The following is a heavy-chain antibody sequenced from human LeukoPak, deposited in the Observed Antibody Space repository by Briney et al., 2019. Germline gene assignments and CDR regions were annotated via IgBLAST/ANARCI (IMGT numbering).Heavy chain of an antibody. D-gene: IGHD1-26*01. V-gene: IGHV3-30*02. CDR2: IRYDGSNK. CDR1: GFTFSSYG. J-gene: IGHJ6*03. CDR3: AKGGGSYPGYYYYYMDV. Sequence: GGSLRLSCAASGFTFSSYGMRWVRQAPGKGLEWVAFIRYDGSNKYYADSVKGRFTISRDNSKNTLYLQMNSLRAEDTAVYYCAKGGGSYPGYYYYYMDVWGKGTTVTISS.